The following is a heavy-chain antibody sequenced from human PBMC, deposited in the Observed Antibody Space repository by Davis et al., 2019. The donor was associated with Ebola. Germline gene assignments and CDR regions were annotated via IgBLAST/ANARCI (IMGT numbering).Heavy chain of an antibody. J-gene: IGHJ4*02. CDR2: ISAYNGNT. CDR3: ASGYSSWGYFDY. Sequence: AASVKVSCKASGGTFSSYAISWVRQAPGQGLEWMGWISAYNGNTNYAQKLQGRVTMTTDTSTSTAYMELRSLRSDDTAVYYCASGYSSWGYFDYWGQGTLVTVSS. D-gene: IGHD6-13*01. CDR1: GGTFSSYA. V-gene: IGHV1-18*01.